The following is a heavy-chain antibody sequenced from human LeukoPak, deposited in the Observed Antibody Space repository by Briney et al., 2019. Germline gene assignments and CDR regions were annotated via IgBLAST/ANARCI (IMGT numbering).Heavy chain of an antibody. J-gene: IGHJ4*02. V-gene: IGHV4-34*01. CDR3: ARRGGSYGLY. Sequence: SETLSLTCAAYGGSFSGYYWSWIRQPPGKGLEWIGEINHSGSTNYNPSLKSRVTISVDTSKNQFSLKLSSVTAADTAVYYCARRGGSYGLYWGQGTLVTVSS. CDR1: GGSFSGYY. D-gene: IGHD1-26*01. CDR2: INHSGST.